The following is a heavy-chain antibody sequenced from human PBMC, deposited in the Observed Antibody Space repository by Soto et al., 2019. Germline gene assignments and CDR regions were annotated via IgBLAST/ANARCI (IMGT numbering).Heavy chain of an antibody. V-gene: IGHV1-2*04. D-gene: IGHD1-26*01. CDR3: ARDRSDANVGATPRRHSDAFDI. J-gene: IGHJ3*02. CDR2: INPNSGGT. Sequence: QVQLVQSGAEVKKPGASVKVSCKASGYTFTGYYMHWVRQAPGQGLEWMGWINPNSGGTNYAQKFQGWVTMTRDTSISTAYMELSRLRSDDTAVYYCARDRSDANVGATPRRHSDAFDIWGQGTMVTVSS. CDR1: GYTFTGYY.